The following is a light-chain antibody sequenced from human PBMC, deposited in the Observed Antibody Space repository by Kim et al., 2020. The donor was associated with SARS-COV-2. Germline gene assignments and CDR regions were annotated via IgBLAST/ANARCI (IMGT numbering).Light chain of an antibody. Sequence: GQSVTISCTGTSRDVGGYNYVSWYQQYPGKAPKLMIYDVNKRPSGVPDRFSGSKSGNTASLTISGLQADDEADYYCCSYAGISSVVFGGGTQLTVL. CDR1: SRDVGGYNY. CDR3: CSYAGISSVV. J-gene: IGLJ2*01. V-gene: IGLV2-11*03. CDR2: DVN.